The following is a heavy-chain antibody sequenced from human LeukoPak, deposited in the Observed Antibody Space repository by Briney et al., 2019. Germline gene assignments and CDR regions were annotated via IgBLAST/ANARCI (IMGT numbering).Heavy chain of an antibody. Sequence: GESLKISCKGSGFSFTSNWIGWVRQMPGKGLEWMGIIYPSDSDTKYSPSFQGQVTISADWSIRTAYLQWSSLKASDTAIYYRVRPDGYIFYWGQGTLVTVSS. CDR1: GFSFTSNW. CDR2: IYPSDSDT. J-gene: IGHJ4*02. D-gene: IGHD5-24*01. V-gene: IGHV5-51*01. CDR3: VRPDGYIFY.